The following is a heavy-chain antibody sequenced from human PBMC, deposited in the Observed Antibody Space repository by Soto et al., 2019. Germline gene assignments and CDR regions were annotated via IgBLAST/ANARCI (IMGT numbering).Heavy chain of an antibody. CDR3: ATLGYCTNGVCYQDYYYYYMDV. V-gene: IGHV4-39*01. CDR1: GGSISSSSYY. J-gene: IGHJ6*03. D-gene: IGHD2-8*01. Sequence: SETLSLTCTVSGGSISSSSYYWGWIRQPPGKGLEWIGSIYYSGSTYYNPSLKSRVTISVDTSKNQFSLKLSSVTAADTAVYYCATLGYCTNGVCYQDYYYYYMDVWGKGTTVTVSS. CDR2: IYYSGST.